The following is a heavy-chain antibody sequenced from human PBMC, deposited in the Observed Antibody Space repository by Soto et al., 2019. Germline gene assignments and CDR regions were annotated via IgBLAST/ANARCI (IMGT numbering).Heavy chain of an antibody. J-gene: IGHJ4*02. CDR2: INHSGST. V-gene: IGHV4-34*01. CDR1: GGSFSGYY. D-gene: IGHD6-19*01. CDR3: ARSSEAVAGPFDY. Sequence: PSEAMSTTCAVYGGSFSGYYCSWIRQTPGKGLEWIGEINHSGSTNYNPSLKSRVTISVATSKNQFSLKLSSVTAADTAVYYCARSSEAVAGPFDYWGQGTLVTVSS.